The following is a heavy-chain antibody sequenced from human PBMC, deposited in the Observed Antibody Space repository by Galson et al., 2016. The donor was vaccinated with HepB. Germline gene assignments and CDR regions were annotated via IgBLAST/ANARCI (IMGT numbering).Heavy chain of an antibody. V-gene: IGHV3-33*01. CDR2: IWNDGINK. Sequence: SLRLSCATSGFTFQSYGMHWVRQTPGKGLEWVAVIWNDGINKYYADFVKGRFTISRDISKKTLYLQMNSLRADDTAVYYCARGNTTVVTAPFFYWGQGTLVAVPS. CDR3: ARGNTTVVTAPFFY. J-gene: IGHJ4*02. D-gene: IGHD2-21*02. CDR1: GFTFQSYG.